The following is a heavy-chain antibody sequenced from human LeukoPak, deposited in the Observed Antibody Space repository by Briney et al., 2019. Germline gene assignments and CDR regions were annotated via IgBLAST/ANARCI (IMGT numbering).Heavy chain of an antibody. D-gene: IGHD6-19*01. J-gene: IGHJ4*02. CDR3: ARSRWLDAFDY. V-gene: IGHV3-23*01. Sequence: PGGSLRLSCAASGFTFSSYAMSWVRQAPGKGLEWVSAISGSGLSTYYADSVTGRFTISRDNAKNTLYLQMNSLRADDTAVYYCARSRWLDAFDYWGQGTLVTVSS. CDR2: ISGSGLST. CDR1: GFTFSSYA.